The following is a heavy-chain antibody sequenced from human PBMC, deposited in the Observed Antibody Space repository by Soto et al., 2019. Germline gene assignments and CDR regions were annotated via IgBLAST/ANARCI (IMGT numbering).Heavy chain of an antibody. D-gene: IGHD4-17*01. CDR1: GFTFSNYA. CDR3: ARDLGNNYGSFAY. Sequence: SLILSCVASGFTFSNYAMNWVRQAPGKGLEWVAVISYDGSNKYYADSVKGRITISRDNSRNTLYLQMNNLRAEDTAMYYCARDLGNNYGSFAYWGQGTLVTVSS. J-gene: IGHJ4*02. V-gene: IGHV3-30-3*01. CDR2: ISYDGSNK.